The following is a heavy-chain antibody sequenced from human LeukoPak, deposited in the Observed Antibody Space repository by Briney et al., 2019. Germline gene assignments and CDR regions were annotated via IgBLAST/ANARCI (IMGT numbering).Heavy chain of an antibody. V-gene: IGHV1-18*01. CDR2: IRAHSDDT. Sequence: ASVKVSCKASGYTFTSYAISWVRQAPGQGLEWMGWIRAHSDDTNHAQQLQGRVTMTTDTSTRTAYMELRSLRSEDTAVYYCARGEFICTINTCYASALDSWGQGTLVTVSS. CDR1: GYTFTSYA. J-gene: IGHJ4*02. D-gene: IGHD2-2*01. CDR3: ARGEFICTINTCYASALDS.